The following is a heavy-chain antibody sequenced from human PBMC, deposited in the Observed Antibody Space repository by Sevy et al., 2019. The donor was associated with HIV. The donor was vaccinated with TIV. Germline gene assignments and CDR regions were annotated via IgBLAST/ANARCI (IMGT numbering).Heavy chain of an antibody. D-gene: IGHD3-22*01. CDR1: GSTLTRLA. J-gene: IGHJ4*02. CDR2: FDPKDGET. V-gene: IGHV1-24*01. CDR3: ATTKDYYDSSGSPFDD. Sequence: ASVKVSCKVSGSTLTRLAIHWVRQAPGKGPEWMGSFDPKDGETIYSQKFQGRVTMTEDTSTDTGYMELSSLRSEDTAVYYCATTKDYYDSSGSPFDDWGQGTLVTVSS.